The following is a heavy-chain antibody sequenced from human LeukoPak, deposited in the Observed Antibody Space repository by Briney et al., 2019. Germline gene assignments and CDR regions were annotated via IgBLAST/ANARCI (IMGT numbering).Heavy chain of an antibody. CDR3: AREQYYYGSGSYYREYYFDY. Sequence: ASVNVSCKASGYTFTDYYMYWVRQAPGQGLEWVGWINPNSGGTNYAQKFQGRVTMTRDMSISTAYMELSRLRSDDTAVYYCAREQYYYGSGSYYREYYFDYWGQGTLVTVSS. CDR2: INPNSGGT. J-gene: IGHJ4*02. V-gene: IGHV1-2*02. D-gene: IGHD3-10*01. CDR1: GYTFTDYY.